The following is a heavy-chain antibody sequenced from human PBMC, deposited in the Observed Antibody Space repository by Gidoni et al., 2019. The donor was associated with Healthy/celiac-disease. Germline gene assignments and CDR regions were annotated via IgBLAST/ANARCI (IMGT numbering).Heavy chain of an antibody. D-gene: IGHD2-21*02. V-gene: IGHV1-46*01. J-gene: IGHJ6*02. CDR1: GYTFTSYY. CDR2: INPSGGST. Sequence: QVQLVQSGAEVKKPGASVKVSCKASGYTFTSYYMHWVRQAPGQGLEWMGIINPSGGSTSYAQKFQGRVTMTRDTSTSTVYMELSSLRSEDTAVYYCARAQGGDGYYYYYGMDVWGQGTTVTVSS. CDR3: ARAQGGDGYYYYYGMDV.